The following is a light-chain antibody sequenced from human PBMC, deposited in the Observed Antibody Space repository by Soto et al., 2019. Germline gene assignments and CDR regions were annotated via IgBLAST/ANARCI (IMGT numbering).Light chain of an antibody. V-gene: IGKV1-39*01. CDR3: QQSYSTPLT. CDR1: QSISTY. Sequence: DIQMTQSPSSLSASVGDRVTITCRASQSISTYLNWYQQKPGKAPKVLIYAASSLQSGVPSRFSGTGSGTDFILTISSLQPEEFATYYCQQSYSTPLTVGQGTKLEIK. CDR2: AAS. J-gene: IGKJ2*01.